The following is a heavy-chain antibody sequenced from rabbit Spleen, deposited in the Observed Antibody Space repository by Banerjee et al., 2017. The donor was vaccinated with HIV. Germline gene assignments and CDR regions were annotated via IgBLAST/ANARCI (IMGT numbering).Heavy chain of an antibody. D-gene: IGHD3-3*01. V-gene: IGHV1S45*01. CDR3: ATDLVGVGAWNL. CDR2: IYSTNGKI. Sequence: QEQLVESGGGLVKPEGSLKLSCTASGFSFSNKAVMRWVRQAPGKGLEWIASIYSTNGKIYYATWAKGRFTISKASSAAVTLQMTSLTAADTATYFCATDLVGVGAWNLWGPGTLVTVS. CDR1: GFSFSNKAV. J-gene: IGHJ4*01.